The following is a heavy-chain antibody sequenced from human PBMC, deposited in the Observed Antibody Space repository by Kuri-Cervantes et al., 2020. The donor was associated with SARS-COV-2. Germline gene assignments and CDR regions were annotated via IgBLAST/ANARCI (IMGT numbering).Heavy chain of an antibody. CDR2: IRYDGSNK. J-gene: IGHJ3*02. CDR3: AIGGWGFFGNAFDI. CDR1: GFTFRSYG. Sequence: GESLKISCAASGFTFRSYGMHWVRQAPGKGLEWVAFIRYDGSNKYYADSVKGRFTISRDNSKNTLYLQMNSLRAEDTAVYYCAIGGWGFFGNAFDIWGQGTMVTVSS. D-gene: IGHD7-27*01. V-gene: IGHV3-30*02.